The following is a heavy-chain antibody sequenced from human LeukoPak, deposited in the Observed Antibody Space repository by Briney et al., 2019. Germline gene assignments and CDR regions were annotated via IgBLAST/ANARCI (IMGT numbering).Heavy chain of an antibody. CDR2: ISYTGTYI. CDR1: AFSLSAYN. D-gene: IGHD2-15*01. J-gene: IGHJ4*02. Sequence: GGSLRLSCAASAFSLSAYNMNWVRQAPGKGLEWVSSISYTGTYIYYADSVKGRITISRDNAQNSLYLQMNSLRAEDTAVYYCARGLDCSGGSCYLPFDYWGQGTLVTVSS. V-gene: IGHV3-21*01. CDR3: ARGLDCSGGSCYLPFDY.